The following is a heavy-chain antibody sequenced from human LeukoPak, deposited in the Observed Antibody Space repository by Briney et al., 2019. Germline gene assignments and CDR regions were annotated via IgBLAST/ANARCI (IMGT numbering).Heavy chain of an antibody. V-gene: IGHV4-39*01. D-gene: IGHD2-21*01. Sequence: SSETLSLTCTVSGGSISGYYWSWIRQPPGKGLEWIGSIYYSGSTYYNPSLKSRVTISVDTSKNQFSLKLSSVTAADTAVYYCARPSRDLCGGGCWFDIWGQGTMVTVSS. CDR1: GGSISGYY. J-gene: IGHJ3*02. CDR3: ARPSRDLCGGGCWFDI. CDR2: IYYSGST.